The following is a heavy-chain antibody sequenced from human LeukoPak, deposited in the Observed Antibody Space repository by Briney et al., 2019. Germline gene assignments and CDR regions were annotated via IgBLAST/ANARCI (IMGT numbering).Heavy chain of an antibody. Sequence: PSGTLSLTCAVSGGSISSSNWWSWVRQPPGKGLEWIGEIYHSGSTNYNPSLKSRVTISVDKSKNQFSLKLSSVTAADTAVYYCARVQGRSGPYIDYWGQGTLVTVSS. CDR3: ARVQGRSGPYIDY. V-gene: IGHV4-4*02. CDR1: GGSISSSNW. CDR2: IYHSGST. J-gene: IGHJ4*02.